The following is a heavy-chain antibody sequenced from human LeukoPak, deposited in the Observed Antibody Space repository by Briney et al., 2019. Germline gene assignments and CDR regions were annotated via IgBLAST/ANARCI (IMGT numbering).Heavy chain of an antibody. V-gene: IGHV1-69*05. Sequence: SVKLSCKASGGTFTSYAISWGRQAPGQGLEWMGRIIPIFGTANYAQKFQGRVTITTDESTSTAYMELSSPRSEDTAVYYCARSYYDSSGYFQHWGQGTLVTVSS. CDR2: IIPIFGTA. J-gene: IGHJ1*01. CDR3: ARSYYDSSGYFQH. D-gene: IGHD3-22*01. CDR1: GGTFTSYA.